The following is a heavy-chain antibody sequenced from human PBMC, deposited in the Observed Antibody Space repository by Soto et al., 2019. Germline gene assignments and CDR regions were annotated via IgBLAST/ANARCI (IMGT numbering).Heavy chain of an antibody. V-gene: IGHV2-5*02. J-gene: IGHJ6*03. CDR3: AHTEVDYCSGGSCYYYYYIDV. CDR1: GFSLSSSGVG. CDR2: VDWGDDK. Sequence: QITLKESGPTLVKPTQTLTLTCTFSGFSLSSSGVGVGWIRQPPGKALEWLALVDWGDDKRYSPSLNSRITITKDTSKNQVVLIMTNMDPVDTATYYCAHTEVDYCSGGSCYYYYYIDVWGKGTTVTVSS. D-gene: IGHD2-15*01.